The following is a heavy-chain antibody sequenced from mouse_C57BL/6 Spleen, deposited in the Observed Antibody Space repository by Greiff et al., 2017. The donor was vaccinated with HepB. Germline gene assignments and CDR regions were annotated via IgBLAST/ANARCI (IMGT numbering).Heavy chain of an antibody. CDR1: GYTFTDYE. CDR2: IDPETGGT. CDR3: TRWATTVVDAMDY. D-gene: IGHD1-1*01. J-gene: IGHJ4*01. Sequence: QVQLKQSGAELVRPGASVTLSCKASGYTFTDYEMHWVKQTPVHGLEWIGAIDPETGGTAYNQKFKGKAILTADKSSSTAYMELRSLTSEDSAVYYCTRWATTVVDAMDYWGQGTSVTVSS. V-gene: IGHV1-15*01.